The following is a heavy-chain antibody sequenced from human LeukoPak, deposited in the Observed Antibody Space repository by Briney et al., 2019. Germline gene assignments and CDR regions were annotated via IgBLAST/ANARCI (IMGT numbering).Heavy chain of an antibody. Sequence: SETLSLTCTVSGGSISSSSYYWGWIRQPPGKGLEWIGSIYYSGSTYYNPSLKSRVTISVDTSKNQFSLKLSSVTAADTAVYYCARVFCGGDCYPYYFDYWGQGTLVTVSP. D-gene: IGHD2-21*02. J-gene: IGHJ4*02. V-gene: IGHV4-39*07. CDR1: GGSISSSSYY. CDR2: IYYSGST. CDR3: ARVFCGGDCYPYYFDY.